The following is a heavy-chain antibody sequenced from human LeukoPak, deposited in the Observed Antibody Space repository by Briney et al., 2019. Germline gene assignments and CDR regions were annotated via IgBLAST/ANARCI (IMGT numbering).Heavy chain of an antibody. D-gene: IGHD3-3*01. Sequence: PSETLSLTCTVSGGSISSYYWSWIRQPPGKGLEWIGYIYTSGSTNYNPSLKSRVTISVDTSKNQFSLKLSSVTAADTAVYYCARFTFGRLDYWGQGTLVTVPS. CDR3: ARFTFGRLDY. CDR2: IYTSGST. CDR1: GGSISSYY. J-gene: IGHJ4*02. V-gene: IGHV4-4*09.